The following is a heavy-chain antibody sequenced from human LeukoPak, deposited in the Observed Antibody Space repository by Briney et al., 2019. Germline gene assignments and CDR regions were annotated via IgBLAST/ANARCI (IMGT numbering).Heavy chain of an antibody. D-gene: IGHD5-18*01. V-gene: IGHV1-69*05. CDR3: ARVAMVTPRWFDP. J-gene: IGHJ5*02. CDR1: GGTFSSYA. Sequence: ASVKVSCKASGGTFSSYAISWVRQAPGQGLEWMGGIIPIIGTANYAQKFQGRVTITTDESTSTAYMELSSLRSEDTTVYYCARVAMVTPRWFDPWGQGTLVTVSS. CDR2: IIPIIGTA.